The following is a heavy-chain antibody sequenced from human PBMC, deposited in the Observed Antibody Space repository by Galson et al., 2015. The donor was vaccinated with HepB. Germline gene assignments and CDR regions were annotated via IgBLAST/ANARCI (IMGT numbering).Heavy chain of an antibody. Sequence: SLRLSCAASGFTVSSNYMSWVRQAPGKGLEWVSVIYSGGSTYYADSVKGRFTISRDNSKNTLYLQMNSLRAEDTAVYYCAREGDSSGYYAEGTWYYFDYWGQGTLVTVSS. CDR1: GFTVSSNY. D-gene: IGHD3-22*01. V-gene: IGHV3-66*02. CDR2: IYSGGST. CDR3: AREGDSSGYYAEGTWYYFDY. J-gene: IGHJ4*02.